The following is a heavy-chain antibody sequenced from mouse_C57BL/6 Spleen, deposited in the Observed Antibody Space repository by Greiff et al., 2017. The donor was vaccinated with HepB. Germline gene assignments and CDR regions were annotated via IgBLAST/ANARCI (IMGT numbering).Heavy chain of an antibody. V-gene: IGHV1-64*01. Sequence: QVQLQQSGAELVKPGASVKLSCKASGYTFTSYWMHWVKQRPGQGLEWIGMIHPNSGSTNYNEKFKSKATLTVDKSSSTAYMQLSSLTSEDSAVYYCARLSSGYVMDYWGQGTSVTVSS. CDR1: GYTFTSYW. J-gene: IGHJ4*01. D-gene: IGHD3-2*02. CDR2: IHPNSGST. CDR3: ARLSSGYVMDY.